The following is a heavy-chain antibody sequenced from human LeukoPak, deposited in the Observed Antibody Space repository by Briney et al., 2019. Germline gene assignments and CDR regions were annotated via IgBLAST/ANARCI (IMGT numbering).Heavy chain of an antibody. Sequence: SETLSLTCTVSGGSISSYYWSWIRQPPGKGLEWIGYIYYSGSTNYNPSLKSRVTISVDTSKNQFSLKLSSVTAADTAVYYCARSDILTGYNYFDYWGQGTLVTVSS. CDR2: IYYSGST. V-gene: IGHV4-59*01. J-gene: IGHJ4*02. CDR3: ARSDILTGYNYFDY. CDR1: GGSISSYY. D-gene: IGHD3-9*01.